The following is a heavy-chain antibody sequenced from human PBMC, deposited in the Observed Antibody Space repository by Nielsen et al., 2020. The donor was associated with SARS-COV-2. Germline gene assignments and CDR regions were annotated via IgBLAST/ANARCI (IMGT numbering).Heavy chain of an antibody. Sequence: WVRQAPGQGLEWMGWMNPNSGNTGYAQKFRGRVTMTRNTSISTAYMELSRLRSDDTAVYYCARIPDCSSTSCYNDGMDVWGQGTTVTVSS. V-gene: IGHV1-8*01. J-gene: IGHJ6*02. D-gene: IGHD2-2*02. CDR3: ARIPDCSSTSCYNDGMDV. CDR2: MNPNSGNT.